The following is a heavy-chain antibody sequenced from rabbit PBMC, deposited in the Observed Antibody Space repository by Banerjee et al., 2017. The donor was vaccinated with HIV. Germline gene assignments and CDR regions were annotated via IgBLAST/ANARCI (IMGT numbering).Heavy chain of an antibody. CDR2: INTSTGNT. V-gene: IGHV1S45*01. D-gene: IGHD4-2*01. CDR3: ARDFSAGYL. CDR1: GFSFSSSYW. J-gene: IGHJ4*01. Sequence: QEQLEESGGDLVKPEGSLTLTCTASGFSFSSSYWICWVRQAPGKGLEWIGCINTSTGNTVYASWAKGRFTISKTSSTTVTLQMTSLTAADTATYFCARDFSAGYLWGPGTLVTVS.